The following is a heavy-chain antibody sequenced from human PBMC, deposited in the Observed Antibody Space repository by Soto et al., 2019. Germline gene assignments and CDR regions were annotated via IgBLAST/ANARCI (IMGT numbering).Heavy chain of an antibody. CDR1: GGTFSSTHA. V-gene: IGHV1-69*06. CDR2: IVPIFDTA. CDR3: AKTQFNIRRQKNYYYSLDV. Sequence: QVQLVQSGADVKKPGASVRASCTAAGGTFSSTHAINWVRQAPGQGLEWMGGIVPIFDTADYAQRFQDRITLTADKSTSTVYMELSSLRSEDTAVYFCAKTQFNIRRQKNYYYSLDVWGQGTTVTVSS. J-gene: IGHJ6*02.